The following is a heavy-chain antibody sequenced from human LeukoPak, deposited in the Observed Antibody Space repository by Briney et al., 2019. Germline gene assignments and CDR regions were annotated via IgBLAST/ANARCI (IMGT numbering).Heavy chain of an antibody. CDR2: IYTSGST. CDR3: ARDSVVPAAIYYYYYYMDV. CDR1: GGSISSGSYY. V-gene: IGHV4-61*02. J-gene: IGHJ6*03. Sequence: SQTLSLTCTVSGGSISSGSYYWSWIRQPPGKGLEWIGRIYTSGSTNYNPSLKSRVTISVGTSKNQFSLKLSSVTAADTAVYYCARDSVVPAAIYYYYYYMDVWGKGTTVTASS. D-gene: IGHD2-2*01.